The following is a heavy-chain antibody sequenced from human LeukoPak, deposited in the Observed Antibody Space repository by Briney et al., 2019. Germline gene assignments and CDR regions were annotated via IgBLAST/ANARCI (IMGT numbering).Heavy chain of an antibody. V-gene: IGHV3-30*18. D-gene: IGHD2-15*01. CDR3: AKEGCSGGICSEYFQH. Sequence: GGSLRLSCAASGFTFSSYGMHWVRQAPGKGLEWVAVISYDGNNKYYADSVKGRFTISRDNPKNTLDLQMNSLRAEDTAVYYCAKEGCSGGICSEYFQHWGQGTLVTVSS. J-gene: IGHJ1*01. CDR1: GFTFSSYG. CDR2: ISYDGNNK.